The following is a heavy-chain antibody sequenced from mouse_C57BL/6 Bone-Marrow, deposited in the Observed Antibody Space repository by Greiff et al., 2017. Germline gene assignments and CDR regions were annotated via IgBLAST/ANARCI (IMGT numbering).Heavy chain of an antibody. D-gene: IGHD2-3*01. V-gene: IGHV1-18*01. CDR1: GYTFTDYN. CDR3: AREVIYDGYYYFDY. CDR2: SNPNNGGT. Sequence: EVQLQQSGPELVKPGASVKIPCKASGYTFTDYNMDWVKQSHGKSLEWIGDSNPNNGGTIYNQKFKGKATLTVDKSSSTAYMELRSLTSEDTAVYYCAREVIYDGYYYFDYWGQGTTLTVSS. J-gene: IGHJ2*01.